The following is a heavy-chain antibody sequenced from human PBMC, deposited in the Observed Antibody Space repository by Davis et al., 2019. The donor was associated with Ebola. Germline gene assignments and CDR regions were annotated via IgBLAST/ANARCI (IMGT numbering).Heavy chain of an antibody. CDR3: AREPHYDILTGYYGGMDV. J-gene: IGHJ6*02. Sequence: GESLKISCAASGFTFDDYRMSWIRQAPGKGLEWVSYISNSGSSIYYADSVKGRFTISRDNAKNSLYLQMNSLSAEDTAVYYCAREPHYDILTGYYGGMDVWGQGTTVTVSS. V-gene: IGHV3-11*04. CDR1: GFTFDDYR. D-gene: IGHD3-9*01. CDR2: ISNSGSSI.